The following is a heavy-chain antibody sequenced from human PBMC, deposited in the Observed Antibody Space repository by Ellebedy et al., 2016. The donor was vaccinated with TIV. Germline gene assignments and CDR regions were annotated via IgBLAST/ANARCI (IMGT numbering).Heavy chain of an antibody. J-gene: IGHJ3*02. CDR1: GFTFSSYW. CDR2: IKQDGSDK. CDR3: ATDGSYGDYLSPTHAFVI. V-gene: IGHV3-7*01. Sequence: GGSLRLSCGASGFTFSSYWMSWVRQAPGKGLEWVANIKQDGSDKYYVDSVKGRFTISRDNAKNSLYLHLNSLRAEDTAMYYCATDGSYGDYLSPTHAFVIWGQGTMVTVSS. D-gene: IGHD4-17*01.